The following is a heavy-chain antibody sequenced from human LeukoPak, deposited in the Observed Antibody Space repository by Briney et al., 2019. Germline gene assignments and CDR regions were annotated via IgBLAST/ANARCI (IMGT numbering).Heavy chain of an antibody. CDR3: ARDRAAGAYPWYFDY. CDR2: ISSSSNTI. CDR1: GFTFSTYA. V-gene: IGHV3-48*01. Sequence: PGGSLRLSCAASGFTFSTYAMHWVRRAPGKGLEWVSYISSSSNTIYYADSVKGRFTISRDNAKNSLYLQMNSLRAEDTAVYYCARDRAAGAYPWYFDYWGQGTLVTVSS. D-gene: IGHD3-16*01. J-gene: IGHJ4*02.